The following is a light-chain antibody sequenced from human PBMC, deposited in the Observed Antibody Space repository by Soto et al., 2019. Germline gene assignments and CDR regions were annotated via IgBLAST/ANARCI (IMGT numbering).Light chain of an antibody. Sequence: QSVLTQPPSVSAAPGQTVTISCSGSTSNVGHESVSWYQSLPGTAPKLLIYDNYKRPSGIPYRFSGSKSGTSATLCITGLQTGDEADYYCGTWDSTLNVWVFGGGTKLTVL. CDR1: TSNVGHES. CDR2: DNY. CDR3: GTWDSTLNVWV. J-gene: IGLJ3*02. V-gene: IGLV1-51*01.